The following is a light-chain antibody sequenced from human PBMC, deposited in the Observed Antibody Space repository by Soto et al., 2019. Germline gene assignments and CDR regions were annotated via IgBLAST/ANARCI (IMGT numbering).Light chain of an antibody. Sequence: DIQMTQSPASLSASVGDRVTITCRASQSISSYLNWYQQKPGQAPKLLIYAASSLPSGVPSRFSGSGSGTDFTLTISSLRPEDFATYYCQQRYSTPPWTFGQGTQLDIK. V-gene: IGKV1-39*01. CDR3: QQRYSTPPWT. CDR1: QSISSY. J-gene: IGKJ1*01. CDR2: AAS.